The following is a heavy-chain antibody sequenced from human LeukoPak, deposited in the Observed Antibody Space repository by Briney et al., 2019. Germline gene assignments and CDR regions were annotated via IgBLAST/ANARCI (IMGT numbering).Heavy chain of an antibody. J-gene: IGHJ4*02. Sequence: GGSLRLSCAASGFAFANSPMNWVRQAPGKGLEWVSTISPSGDNTHSGDSVEGRFTISRDNSKNTLYLQMNSLRAEDTAVYYCANSLTAMVTSLDYWGQGTLVTVSS. CDR3: ANSLTAMVTSLDY. CDR1: GFAFANSP. V-gene: IGHV3-23*01. D-gene: IGHD5-18*01. CDR2: ISPSGDNT.